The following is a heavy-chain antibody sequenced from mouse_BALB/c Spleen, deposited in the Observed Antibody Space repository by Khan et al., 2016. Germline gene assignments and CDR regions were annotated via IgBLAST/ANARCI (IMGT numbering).Heavy chain of an antibody. V-gene: IGHV1-4*01. J-gene: IGHJ2*01. Sequence: QVQLQQPGAELARPGASVKMSCKASGYTFTSYTMFWVKQRPGQGLEWIGYINLSSDYTDYNQKFKDKATLTADKSSSTAYMQLNSLTSEDSAVDYCAREGWLLSYFDYWGQGTTLTVSS. CDR3: AREGWLLSYFDY. CDR1: GYTFTSYT. CDR2: INLSSDYT. D-gene: IGHD2-3*01.